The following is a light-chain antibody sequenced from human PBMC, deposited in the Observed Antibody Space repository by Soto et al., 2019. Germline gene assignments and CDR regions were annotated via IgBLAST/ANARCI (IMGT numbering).Light chain of an antibody. Sequence: DIVMTQSPLSLPVTPGEPASISCRSSQSLLHSNGYNYLDWYLQKPGQSPQLLIYLGSNRASGVADRFSGSGSGTDFTLKISRVEAEDVGVYYCMEPLQTPPIFGQCTKLEIK. CDR3: MEPLQTPPI. J-gene: IGKJ2*01. V-gene: IGKV2-28*01. CDR1: QSLLHSNGYNY. CDR2: LGS.